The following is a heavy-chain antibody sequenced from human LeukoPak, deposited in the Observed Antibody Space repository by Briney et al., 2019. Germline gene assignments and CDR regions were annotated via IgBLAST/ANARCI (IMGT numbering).Heavy chain of an antibody. J-gene: IGHJ4*02. D-gene: IGHD2-15*01. Sequence: GGSLRLSCAASGFTFSSYGMHWVSQAPGQGLEELTYIGYDGSKKYYSDSVKGRFTISRDNSKNTVHLQMNSLRAADTALYFCARDLGGIYYIAYWGQGTLVTVSS. V-gene: IGHV3-30*02. CDR2: IGYDGSKK. CDR3: ARDLGGIYYIAY. CDR1: GFTFSSYG.